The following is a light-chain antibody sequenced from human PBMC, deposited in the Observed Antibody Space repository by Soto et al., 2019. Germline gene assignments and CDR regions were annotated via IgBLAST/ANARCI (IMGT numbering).Light chain of an antibody. CDR1: NSDVGGSNY. CDR2: EFT. V-gene: IGLV2-14*03. Sequence: QSVLTQPASVSGSPGQSITISCTGTNSDVGGSNYVSWYQQHPGKAPKLMIYEFTNRPSGVSNRFSGSKSGNTASLTISGLQAEDEADYYCSSSTSSSTLVFGGGTKLTVL. CDR3: SSSTSSSTLV. J-gene: IGLJ3*02.